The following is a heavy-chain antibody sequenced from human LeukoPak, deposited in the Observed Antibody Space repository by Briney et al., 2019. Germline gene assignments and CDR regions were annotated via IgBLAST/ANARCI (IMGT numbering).Heavy chain of an antibody. V-gene: IGHV3-15*01. D-gene: IGHD2-2*01. J-gene: IGHJ4*02. Sequence: GGSLRLSCAASGFTFSDYYMTWIRQAPGKGVQWVGRIKSKTDGGTTDYAARVKGKFTSSREETKKRVYVQRDSLKTEDTAVYHCTTMTVVPTDYWGQGTLVTVSS. CDR3: TTMTVVPTDY. CDR2: IKSKTDGGTT. CDR1: GFTFSDYY.